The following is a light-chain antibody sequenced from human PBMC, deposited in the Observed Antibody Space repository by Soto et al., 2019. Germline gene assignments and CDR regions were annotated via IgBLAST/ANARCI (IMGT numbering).Light chain of an antibody. CDR2: SDN. CDR3: AAWDDSLNGHAV. Sequence: QLVLTQPPSASGTPGQRVTISCSGSSSNIGSNTVNWYQQFPGTAPKLLIYSDNQRPSGVPDRFSGSKSGTSASLAISGLQSEDEAEYYCAAWDDSLNGHAVFGGGTKLTVL. V-gene: IGLV1-44*01. CDR1: SSNIGSNT. J-gene: IGLJ2*01.